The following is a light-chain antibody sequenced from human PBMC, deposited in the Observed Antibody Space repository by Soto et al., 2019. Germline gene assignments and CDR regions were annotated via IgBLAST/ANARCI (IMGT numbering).Light chain of an antibody. V-gene: IGLV3-21*02. Sequence: SYELGHPRSVSVAPGHTARITCGGNNIESKSVHWYQQRPGQAPVLVLYDDGNRPSGIPERLSGSNSGSTATLTISSVEASDEADYFCQVWDISSDQYLFGPGTNVTVL. CDR2: DDG. J-gene: IGLJ1*01. CDR1: NIESKS. CDR3: QVWDISSDQYL.